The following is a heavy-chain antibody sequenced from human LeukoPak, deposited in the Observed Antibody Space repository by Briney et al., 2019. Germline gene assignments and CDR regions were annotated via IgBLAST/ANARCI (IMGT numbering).Heavy chain of an antibody. CDR1: GFTFSSYA. Sequence: GGSLRLSCAASGFTFSSYAMSWVRQAPGKGLEWVANIKQDGSEKYYVDSVKGRFTISRDNAKNSLYLQMNSLRAEDTAVYYCARVGCSGGSRYSLYYYYMDVWGKGTTVTVSS. V-gene: IGHV3-7*01. D-gene: IGHD2-15*01. J-gene: IGHJ6*03. CDR3: ARVGCSGGSRYSLYYYYMDV. CDR2: IKQDGSEK.